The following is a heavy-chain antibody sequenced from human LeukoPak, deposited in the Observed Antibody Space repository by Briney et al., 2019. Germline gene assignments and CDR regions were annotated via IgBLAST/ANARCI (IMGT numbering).Heavy chain of an antibody. V-gene: IGHV3-66*01. CDR3: TYGDYPLTY. CDR1: GLSVSGNY. CDR2: IYSDGKT. Sequence: GGSLRLSCTASGLSVSGNYWHWVRQAPGKALEWVSIIYSDGKTLYTKSVKGRFTFYRDKSKNTFYLQMNSLRAEDTAVYFCTYGDYPLTYWGQGTLVTVSS. D-gene: IGHD4-17*01. J-gene: IGHJ4*02.